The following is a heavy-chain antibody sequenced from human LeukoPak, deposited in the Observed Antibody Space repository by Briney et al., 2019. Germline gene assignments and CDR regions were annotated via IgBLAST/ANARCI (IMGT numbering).Heavy chain of an antibody. CDR3: ARVDYGSGSRRGEPDY. CDR1: GGSISSYY. J-gene: IGHJ4*02. D-gene: IGHD3-10*01. V-gene: IGHV4-59*01. CDR2: IYYSGST. Sequence: SGTLSFTCTVSGGSISSYYWSWIRQPPGKGLEWIGYIYYSGSTNYNPSLKSRVTISVDTSKNQFSLKLSSVTAADTAVYYCARVDYGSGSRRGEPDYWGQGTLVTVSS.